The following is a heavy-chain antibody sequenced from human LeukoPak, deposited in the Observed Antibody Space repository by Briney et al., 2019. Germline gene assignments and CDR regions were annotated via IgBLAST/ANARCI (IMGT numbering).Heavy chain of an antibody. D-gene: IGHD6-13*01. CDR3: ARPSYSSSWYIVDY. V-gene: IGHV3-48*03. CDR1: GFTFSSYE. J-gene: IGHJ4*02. CDR2: ISSSGSTI. Sequence: PGGTLRLACEASGFTFSSYEMNWVRQAPGKELEWVSYISSSGSTIYYAYSVKGQFTISRDNAKNAMYLQMNSLSAEDTAVYYCARPSYSSSWYIVDYWGQGTLVTVSS.